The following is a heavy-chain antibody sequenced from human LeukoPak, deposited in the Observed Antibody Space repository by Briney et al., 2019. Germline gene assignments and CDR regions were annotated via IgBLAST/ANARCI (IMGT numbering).Heavy chain of an antibody. V-gene: IGHV4-30-4*08. CDR1: GGSISSGDYY. CDR2: MYYSGST. Sequence: SQTLSLTCTVSGGSISSGDYYWSWIRQPPGKGLEWIGYMYYSGSTYYNPSLKGRVTISVDTSKNQFSLKLSSVTAADTAVYYCARGFYGSGSQFDYWGQGTLVTVSS. CDR3: ARGFYGSGSQFDY. D-gene: IGHD3-10*01. J-gene: IGHJ4*02.